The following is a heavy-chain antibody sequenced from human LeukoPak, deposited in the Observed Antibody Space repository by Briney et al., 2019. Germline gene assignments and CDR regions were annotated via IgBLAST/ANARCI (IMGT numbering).Heavy chain of an antibody. V-gene: IGHV3-21*01. J-gene: IGHJ6*02. Sequence: PGGSLRLSCEASRFSFSAYTMNWVRQAPGKGLEWVSSIGPSSSYIYYADSVKGRFTISRDTAKNSLFLQMDSLRAEDTAVYYCARAPDSSGYSASYGMDVWGQGTTVTVSS. CDR3: ARAPDSSGYSASYGMDV. CDR1: RFSFSAYT. D-gene: IGHD3-22*01. CDR2: IGPSSSYI.